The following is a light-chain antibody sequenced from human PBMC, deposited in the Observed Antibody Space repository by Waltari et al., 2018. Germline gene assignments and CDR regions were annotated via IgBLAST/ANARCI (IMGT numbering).Light chain of an antibody. CDR3: SSYTSSSTLV. CDR2: DAT. V-gene: IGLV2-14*03. CDR1: TSDVGGSNY. J-gene: IGLJ3*02. Sequence: QSALTQPASVSGSPGQSITISCTGTTSDVGGSNYSSWYQQHPGKAPKLMIYDATNRPSGVSNRFSGSKSGNTASLTISGLQAEDEADYYCSSYTSSSTLVFGGGTKLTVL.